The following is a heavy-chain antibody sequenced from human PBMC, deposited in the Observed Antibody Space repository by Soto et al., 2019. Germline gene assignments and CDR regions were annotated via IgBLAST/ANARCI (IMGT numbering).Heavy chain of an antibody. CDR3: ARGSNYYDFWSGAPNYFDY. J-gene: IGHJ4*02. Sequence: ASVKVSCKASGYTFTSYAMHWVRQAPGQRLEWMGWINAGNGNTKYSQKFQGRVTITRDTSASTAYMELSSLRSEDTAVYYCARGSNYYDFWSGAPNYFDYWGQGTLVTVS. V-gene: IGHV1-3*01. CDR1: GYTFTSYA. CDR2: INAGNGNT. D-gene: IGHD3-3*01.